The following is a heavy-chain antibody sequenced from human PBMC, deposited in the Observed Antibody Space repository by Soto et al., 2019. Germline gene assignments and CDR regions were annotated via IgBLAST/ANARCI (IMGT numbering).Heavy chain of an antibody. D-gene: IGHD2-2*01. CDR2: ISLYSDGT. CDR1: GGTFSSYA. Sequence: ASVKVSCKASGGTFSSYAITWVRQAPGQPLEWLGWISLYSDGTNYAQKFQGRVSMTTDTSTTTAYMELRSLRSDDTAVYYCARVVPGAEAWFGPWGQGTLVTVSS. CDR3: ARVVPGAEAWFGP. J-gene: IGHJ5*02. V-gene: IGHV1-18*01.